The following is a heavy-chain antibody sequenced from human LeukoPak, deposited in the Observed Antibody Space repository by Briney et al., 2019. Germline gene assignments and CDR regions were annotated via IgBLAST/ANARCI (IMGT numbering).Heavy chain of an antibody. V-gene: IGHV5-51*01. D-gene: IGHD3-10*01. CDR1: GYSFTSYW. CDR3: ASHYYGSGSYGGYFDY. J-gene: IGHJ4*02. CDR2: IYPGDSDT. Sequence: GESLKISCKGSGYSFTSYWIGWVRQMPGKGLEWMGIIYPGDSDTRYSPSFQSQVTISADKSISTAYLQWSSLKASDTAMYYCASHYYGSGSYGGYFDYWGQGTLVTVSS.